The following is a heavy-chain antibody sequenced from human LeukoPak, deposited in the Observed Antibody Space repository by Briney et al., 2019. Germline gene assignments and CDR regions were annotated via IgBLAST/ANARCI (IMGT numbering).Heavy chain of an antibody. CDR1: GFTFSSYE. D-gene: IGHD3-22*01. CDR3: AKVRYGVVVITPNYFDY. Sequence: PGGSLRLSCAASGFTFSSYEMNWVRQAPGKGLEWVSVISGSGGSTYYADSVKGRFTISRDNSKNTLYVQMNSLRAEDTAIYYCAKVRYGVVVITPNYFDYWGQGTLVTVSS. J-gene: IGHJ4*02. CDR2: ISGSGGST. V-gene: IGHV3-23*01.